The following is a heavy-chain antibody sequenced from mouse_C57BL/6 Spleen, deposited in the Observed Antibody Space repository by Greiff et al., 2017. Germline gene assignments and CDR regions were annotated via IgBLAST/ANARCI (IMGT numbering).Heavy chain of an antibody. CDR1: GYTFTSYW. CDR2: IHPNSGST. J-gene: IGHJ1*03. D-gene: IGHD2-4*01. CDR3: ARNGDDYGEDFDV. Sequence: QVQLQQPGAELVKPGASVTLSCKASGYTFTSYWMHWVKQRPGQGLEWIGMIHPNSGSTNYNEKFKSKATLTVDKSSSTAYMQLSSLTSEDSAVYYCARNGDDYGEDFDVWGTGTTVTGSS. V-gene: IGHV1-64*01.